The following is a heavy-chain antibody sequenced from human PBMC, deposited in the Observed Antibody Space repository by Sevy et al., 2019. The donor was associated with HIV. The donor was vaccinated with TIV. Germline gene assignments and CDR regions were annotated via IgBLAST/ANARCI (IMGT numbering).Heavy chain of an antibody. V-gene: IGHV3-11*01. CDR3: ARGNPVYCVGGSCYRPLDY. CDR1: GFTFNDYH. Sequence: GGSLRLSCVVSGFTFNDYHMSWIRQAPGEGLEWVSHITTDGTSISYADSVKGRFTISRDNAKNSLYLQMNSLRAEDTAVYYCARGNPVYCVGGSCYRPLDYWGRGTLVTVSS. J-gene: IGHJ4*02. D-gene: IGHD2-15*01. CDR2: ITTDGTSI.